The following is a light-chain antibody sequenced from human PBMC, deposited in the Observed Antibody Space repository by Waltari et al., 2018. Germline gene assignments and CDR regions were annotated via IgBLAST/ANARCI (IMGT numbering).Light chain of an antibody. CDR2: GAS. Sequence: VLLTQSPASLSVSPGDTVILSCRASQSVRTNLVWYQQKARQPPSNLIYGASTRASGGPSRFSGSGSETDFTLTVSLLQSEDAAVYVCQQYYVWPPITFGAGTKLEI. CDR3: QQYYVWPPIT. J-gene: IGKJ4*02. CDR1: QSVRTN. V-gene: IGKV3-15*01.